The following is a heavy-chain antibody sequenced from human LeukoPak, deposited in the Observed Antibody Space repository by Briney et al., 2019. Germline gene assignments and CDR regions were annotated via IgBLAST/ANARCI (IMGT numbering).Heavy chain of an antibody. J-gene: IGHJ4*02. CDR3: ARGGGNYFFQY. CDR1: GGFISSYY. D-gene: IGHD1-26*01. V-gene: IGHV4-59*08. CDR2: IYYSGST. Sequence: SETLSLTCTVSGGFISSYYWSWIRQPPGKGLEWIGYIYYSGSTNYNPSLKSRVTISVDTSKNQFSLKLSSVTAADTAVYYCARGGGNYFFQYWGQGTQVTVSS.